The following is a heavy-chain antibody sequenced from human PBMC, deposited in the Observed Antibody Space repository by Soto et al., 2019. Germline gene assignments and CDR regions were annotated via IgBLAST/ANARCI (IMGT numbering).Heavy chain of an antibody. Sequence: VQLVESGGGLVQPGGSLRLSCATSGFTFSDNVMHWVRQAPGKGLEYVADISRYGDETDYAESERGRFIISRDNSKNKLYLQMGSLRTEDMAVYYCTRGGRGLVGPMFHSYYYGMDVWGQGTTVTVSS. V-gene: IGHV3-64*07. D-gene: IGHD1-26*01. CDR1: GFTFSDNV. J-gene: IGHJ6*02. CDR2: ISRYGDET. CDR3: TRGGRGLVGPMFHSYYYGMDV.